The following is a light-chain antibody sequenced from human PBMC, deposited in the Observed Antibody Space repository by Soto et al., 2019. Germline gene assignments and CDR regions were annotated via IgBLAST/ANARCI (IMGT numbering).Light chain of an antibody. CDR3: LQYNDWLVT. Sequence: EIVMTQSPATLSVSPGESATLSCRASHSVNSNLAWYQQKPGQAPRLLIYGASTRAPGIPARFSGSGSGTEFTLTIRSLQSEVFAVYYCLQYNDWLVTFGAGTTVDFK. J-gene: IGKJ3*01. CDR1: HSVNSN. V-gene: IGKV3-15*01. CDR2: GAS.